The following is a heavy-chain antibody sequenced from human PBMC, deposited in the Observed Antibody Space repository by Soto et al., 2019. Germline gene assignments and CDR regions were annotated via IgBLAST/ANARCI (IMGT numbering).Heavy chain of an antibody. V-gene: IGHV4-59*01. J-gene: IGHJ4*02. CDR1: GGSISSYY. CDR3: ARTKYCSSTSCYVFDY. Sequence: SETLSLTCTVSGGSISSYYWSWIRQPPGKGLEWIGYIYYSGSTNYNPSLKSRVTISVDTSKNQFSLKLSSVTAADTAVYYCARTKYCSSTSCYVFDYWGQGTLVTVSS. CDR2: IYYSGST. D-gene: IGHD2-2*01.